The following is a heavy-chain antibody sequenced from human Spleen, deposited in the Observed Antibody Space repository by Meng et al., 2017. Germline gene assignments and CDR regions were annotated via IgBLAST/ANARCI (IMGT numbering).Heavy chain of an antibody. CDR3: ASSSYWYFDL. V-gene: IGHV3-30*01. Sequence: GQPVESGGGVVQPGRSLRLSCAASGFTFSSYAMHWVRQAPGKGLEWVAVISYDGSNKYYADSVKGRFTISRDNSKNTLYLQMNSLRAEDTAVYYCASSSYWYFDLWGQGTLVTVSS. CDR2: ISYDGSNK. J-gene: IGHJ2*01. CDR1: GFTFSSYA.